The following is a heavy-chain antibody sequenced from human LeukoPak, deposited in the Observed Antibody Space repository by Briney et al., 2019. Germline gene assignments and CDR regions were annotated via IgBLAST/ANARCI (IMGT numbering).Heavy chain of an antibody. D-gene: IGHD3-9*01. V-gene: IGHV3-48*04. CDR3: ARGNDILTGFNWFDP. Sequence: QPGGSLRLSCAASGFTFSSYGMHWVRQAPGKGLEWVSYISSSNSTIYQADSVKGRFTISRDSAKNSLYLQMNSLRAEDTAVYYCARGNDILTGFNWFDPWGQGTLVTVSS. CDR2: ISSSNSTI. CDR1: GFTFSSYG. J-gene: IGHJ5*02.